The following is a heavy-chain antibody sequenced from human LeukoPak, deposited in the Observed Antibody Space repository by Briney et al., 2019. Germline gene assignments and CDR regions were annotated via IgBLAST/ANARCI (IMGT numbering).Heavy chain of an antibody. CDR1: GGSFSGYY. Sequence: SETLPLTCAVYGGSFSGYYWSWIRQPPGKGLEWIGEINHSGSTNYNPSLKSRVTISVDTSKNQFSLKLSSVTAADTAVYYCARGGRSSVYGIVVVVAAARAFDIWGQGTMVTVSS. D-gene: IGHD2-15*01. CDR3: ARGGRSSVYGIVVVVAAARAFDI. J-gene: IGHJ3*02. V-gene: IGHV4-34*01. CDR2: INHSGST.